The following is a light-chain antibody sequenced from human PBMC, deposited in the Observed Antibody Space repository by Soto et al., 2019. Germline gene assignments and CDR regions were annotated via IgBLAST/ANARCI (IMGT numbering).Light chain of an antibody. J-gene: IGKJ1*01. CDR3: QQYGSSPGT. CDR1: QSISSW. CDR2: AAS. V-gene: IGKV1-5*01. Sequence: DIQMTQSPSTLSASVGDIVTITCRASQSISSWLAWYQQKPGKAPKLLIYAASSLQSGVPSRFSGSGSGTDFTLTISRLEPEDFAVYYCQQYGSSPGTFGQGTKVDIK.